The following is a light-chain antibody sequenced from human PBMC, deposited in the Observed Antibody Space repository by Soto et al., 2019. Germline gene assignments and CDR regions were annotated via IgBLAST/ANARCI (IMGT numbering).Light chain of an antibody. Sequence: QSVLTQPASVSGSPGQSITISCTGTSSDVGGYNYVSWYQQHPGKAPKLIIYEVSNRPSGISNRFSGSKSGNTASLTISGLQAEDEADYSCNSYTSSSTLVFGGGTKLTVL. CDR1: SSDVGGYNY. CDR3: NSYTSSSTLV. J-gene: IGLJ2*01. CDR2: EVS. V-gene: IGLV2-14*01.